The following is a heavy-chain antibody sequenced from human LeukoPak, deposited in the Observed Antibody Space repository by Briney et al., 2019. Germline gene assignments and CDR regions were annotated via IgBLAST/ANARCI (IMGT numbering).Heavy chain of an antibody. Sequence: GGSLRLSCEASGFTFSSYAMNWVRQAPGQGLEWVAVITYNGSNKYYADNVQGRFTMSRDNSKNTLYLQMNSLRAEDTAVYYCARARGYCSSTSCDPDRYWGQGTLVTVSS. J-gene: IGHJ4*02. CDR3: ARARGYCSSTSCDPDRY. CDR1: GFTFSSYA. V-gene: IGHV3-30-3*01. D-gene: IGHD2-2*01. CDR2: ITYNGSNK.